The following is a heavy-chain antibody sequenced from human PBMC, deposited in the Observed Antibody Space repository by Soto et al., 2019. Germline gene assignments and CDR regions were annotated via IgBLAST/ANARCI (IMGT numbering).Heavy chain of an antibody. Sequence: ASVKVSCKASGYTFTSYDINWVRQATGQGLEWMGWMNPNSGNTGYAQKFQGRVTMTRNTSISTAYMELSSLRSEDTAVYYCARGGRLSYYDSIGYAFDIWGQGTMVTVSS. V-gene: IGHV1-8*01. CDR1: GYTFTSYD. J-gene: IGHJ3*02. CDR3: ARGGRLSYYDSIGYAFDI. CDR2: MNPNSGNT. D-gene: IGHD3-22*01.